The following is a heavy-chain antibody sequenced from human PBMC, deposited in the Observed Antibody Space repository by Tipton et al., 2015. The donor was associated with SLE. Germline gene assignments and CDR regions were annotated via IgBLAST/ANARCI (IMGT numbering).Heavy chain of an antibody. V-gene: IGHV4-61*02. J-gene: IGHJ6*03. CDR1: GDSISSGSYY. CDR2: ISSSGST. CDR3: AREQVYYYYYMDD. Sequence: TLSLTCTVSGDSISSGSYYWTWIRQPAGKGLEWIGRISSSGSTNYSPSLKSRVTISGDTWKNQFSLNLSSVTAADTAVYYCAREQVYYYYYMDDWGKATTVTVSS.